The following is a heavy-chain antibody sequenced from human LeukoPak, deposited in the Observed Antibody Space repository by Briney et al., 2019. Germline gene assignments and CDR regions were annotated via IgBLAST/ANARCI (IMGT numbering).Heavy chain of an antibody. CDR2: IYYSGST. V-gene: IGHV4-59*01. Sequence: SETLSLTCTVSGGSISSYYWSWIRQPPGKGQEWIGYIYYSGSTNYNPSLKSRVTISVDTSKNQFSLKLSSVTAADTAVYYCARGTTARLLDYWGQGTLVTVSS. CDR1: GGSISSYY. J-gene: IGHJ4*02. CDR3: ARGTTARLLDY. D-gene: IGHD1-7*01.